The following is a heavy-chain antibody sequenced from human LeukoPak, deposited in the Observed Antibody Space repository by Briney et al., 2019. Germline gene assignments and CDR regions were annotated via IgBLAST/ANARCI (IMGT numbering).Heavy chain of an antibody. Sequence: EASVKVSCKASGYIFTDYYMHWVRQAPGQRLEWMGWISAGNGSTKYSQNFQGRVTFISNTSATTAFMELSSLRSEDAAVYYCARDSGSGNNDYWGQGTLVTVSS. V-gene: IGHV1-3*01. CDR2: ISAGNGST. CDR3: ARDSGSGNNDY. CDR1: GYIFTDYY. J-gene: IGHJ4*02. D-gene: IGHD1-26*01.